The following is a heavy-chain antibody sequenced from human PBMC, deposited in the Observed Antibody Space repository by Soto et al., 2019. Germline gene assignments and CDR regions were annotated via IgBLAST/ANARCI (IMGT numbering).Heavy chain of an antibody. CDR2: ISYDETNE. CDR1: GFTFGSHG. J-gene: IGHJ6*02. V-gene: IGHV3-30*18. CDR3: AKDLRTTISDYGMDV. D-gene: IGHD2-21*01. Sequence: GGSLRLSCVASGFTFGSHGMHWVRQAPGKGLEWVAVISYDETNEYYVDSVKGRFTISRDNSKSTLYLQMKRLRPEDTAVYKCAKDLRTTISDYGMDVWGQGNPVTVSS.